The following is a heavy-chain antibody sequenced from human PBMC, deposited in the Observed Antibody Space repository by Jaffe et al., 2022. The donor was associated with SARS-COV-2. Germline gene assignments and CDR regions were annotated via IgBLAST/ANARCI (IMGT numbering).Heavy chain of an antibody. CDR1: GYTFINYT. CDR2: INTNTGNP. V-gene: IGHV7-4-1*02. Sequence: QVQLVQSGPELRKPGASVKVSCKVSGYTFINYTMNWVRQAPGHGLEWMGWINTNTGNPTYAQGFTGRFVFSLDISVSTAFLQITSLKVEDTAVYYCARGLPSENCGGDCYLSNDFELWGRGTLVTVSS. D-gene: IGHD2-21*02. J-gene: IGHJ2*01. CDR3: ARGLPSENCGGDCYLSNDFEL.